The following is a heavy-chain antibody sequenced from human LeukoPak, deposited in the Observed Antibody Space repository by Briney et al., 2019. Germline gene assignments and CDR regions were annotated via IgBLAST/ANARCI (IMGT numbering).Heavy chain of an antibody. Sequence: ASVKVSCKASGYTFTSYYMYWVRQAPGQGPEWMGIINPSGGSTSYAQKFQGRVTMTRDTSTSTVYMELSSLRSEDTAVYYCAKTLRFLEWSTFDYWGQGTLVTVSS. CDR1: GYTFTSYY. CDR2: INPSGGST. CDR3: AKTLRFLEWSTFDY. D-gene: IGHD3-3*01. J-gene: IGHJ4*02. V-gene: IGHV1-46*01.